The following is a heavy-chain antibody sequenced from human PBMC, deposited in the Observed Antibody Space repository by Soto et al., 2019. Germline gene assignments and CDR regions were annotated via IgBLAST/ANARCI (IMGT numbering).Heavy chain of an antibody. V-gene: IGHV1-18*04. CDR2: ISAYNGNT. CDR1: GYTFTSYG. D-gene: IGHD3-22*01. Sequence: ASVKVSCKASGYTFTSYGISWVRQAPGQGLEWMGWISAYNGNTNYAQKLQGRVTMTTDTSTSTAYMELRSLRSDDTAVYYCARDPPHKWDYDSSGHFDYWGQGTLVTVSS. CDR3: ARDPPHKWDYDSSGHFDY. J-gene: IGHJ4*02.